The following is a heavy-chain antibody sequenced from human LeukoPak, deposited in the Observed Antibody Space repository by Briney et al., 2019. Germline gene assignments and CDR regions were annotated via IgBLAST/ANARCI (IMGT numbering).Heavy chain of an antibody. J-gene: IGHJ4*02. CDR1: GFTFSSYA. CDR3: AQGGTY. Sequence: GGSLRLSCAASGFTFSSYAMSWVRQAPGKGLEWVSSITSSGSGTYYADSVKGRFTISGDNSKSTLYLQMNSLRADDTAIYYCAQGGTYWGQGTLVTVSS. V-gene: IGHV3-23*05. CDR2: ITSSGSGT.